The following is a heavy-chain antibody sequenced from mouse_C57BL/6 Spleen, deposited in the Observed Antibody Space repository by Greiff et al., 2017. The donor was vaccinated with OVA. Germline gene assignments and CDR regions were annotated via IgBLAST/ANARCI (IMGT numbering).Heavy chain of an antibody. V-gene: IGHV1-81*01. Sequence: QLKESGAELARPGASVKLSCKASGYTFTSSGISWVKQRTGQGLEWIGEIYPRSGNTYYNEKFKGKATLTADKSSSTAYMELRSLTSEDSAVYFCARRGPYWYFDVWGTGTTVTVSS. CDR1: GYTFTSSG. CDR2: IYPRSGNT. CDR3: ARRGPYWYFDV. J-gene: IGHJ1*03.